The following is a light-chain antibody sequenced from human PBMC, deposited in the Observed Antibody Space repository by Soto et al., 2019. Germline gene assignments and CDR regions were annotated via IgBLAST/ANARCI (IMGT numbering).Light chain of an antibody. CDR3: QQYDSYRT. J-gene: IGKJ1*01. CDR2: DVS. V-gene: IGKV1-5*01. CDR1: QNISTS. Sequence: DIQLTQSPSTLSASVGDRVTITRRPSQNISTSLAWYQQKSGRAPKLLIYDVSNLESGVPSRFSGSGSGTEFSLTIRGLQPDDFATYYCQQYDSYRTFGQGTKVDIK.